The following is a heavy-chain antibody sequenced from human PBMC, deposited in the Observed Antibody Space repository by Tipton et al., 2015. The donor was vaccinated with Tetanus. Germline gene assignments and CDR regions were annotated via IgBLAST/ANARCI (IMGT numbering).Heavy chain of an antibody. CDR1: GDSVSSNSAA. Sequence: GLVKPSQTLSLTCAISGDSVSSNSAAWNWIRQSPSRGLEWLGRTYYRSKWYNDYAVSVKSRITISPDTSKNQFSLQLNSVTPEDTAVYYCARESPQGAVAGTVTFDYWGQGTLVTVSS. CDR2: TYYRSKWYN. D-gene: IGHD6-19*01. V-gene: IGHV6-1*01. CDR3: ARESPQGAVAGTVTFDY. J-gene: IGHJ4*02.